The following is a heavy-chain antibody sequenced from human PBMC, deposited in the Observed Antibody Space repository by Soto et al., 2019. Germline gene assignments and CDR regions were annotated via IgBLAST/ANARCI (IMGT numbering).Heavy chain of an antibody. Sequence: QVQLAQSGGEVKKPGASVKVSCKASGYTFSNYGIGWVRQAPGQGLEWMGWINGYNGNTNYAQKFQGRVTMTTDTSTTTAYMELKSLTSDDTAVYYCASGDSPVHFDNWAQGTLVTVSS. CDR3: ASGDSPVHFDN. D-gene: IGHD3-10*01. J-gene: IGHJ4*02. CDR2: INGYNGNT. CDR1: GYTFSNYG. V-gene: IGHV1-18*01.